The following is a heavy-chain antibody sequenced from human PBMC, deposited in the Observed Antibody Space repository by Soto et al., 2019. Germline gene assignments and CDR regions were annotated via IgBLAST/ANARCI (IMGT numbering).Heavy chain of an antibody. V-gene: IGHV4-31*03. CDR2: IYYSVST. CDR1: GGSISSGGYY. Sequence: QVQLQESGPGLVKPSQTLSLTCTVSGGSISSGGYYWSWIRQHPGKGLEWIGYIYYSVSTYYNPSLKSRVTISVDTSKNQFALKLSSVTAADTAVYYCASQPYGISYYYGMDVWGQGTTVTVSS. J-gene: IGHJ6*02. CDR3: ASQPYGISYYYGMDV. D-gene: IGHD4-17*01.